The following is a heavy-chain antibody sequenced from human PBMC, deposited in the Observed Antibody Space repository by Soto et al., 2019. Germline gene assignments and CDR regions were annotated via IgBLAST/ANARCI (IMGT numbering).Heavy chain of an antibody. CDR1: GGFVTSGSYY. Sequence: QVQLQQWGAGLLKPSETLSLTCAVYGGFVTSGSYYWSWIRQPPGKGLEWIGEMSHSGGTHFNPSLQSRLTISVDTSKNQFTLKMSSVTAADTALYYCARVERGTATTVVDAFDIWGPGTMVTVSS. CDR2: MSHSGGT. V-gene: IGHV4-34*01. CDR3: ARVERGTATTVVDAFDI. J-gene: IGHJ3*02. D-gene: IGHD1-1*01.